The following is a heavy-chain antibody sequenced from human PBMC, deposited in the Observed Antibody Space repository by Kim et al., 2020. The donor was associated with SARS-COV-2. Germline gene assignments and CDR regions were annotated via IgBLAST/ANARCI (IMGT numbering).Heavy chain of an antibody. J-gene: IGHJ4*02. D-gene: IGHD6-6*01. Sequence: GGSLRLSCAASGFTFSTYVMSWVRQAPGKGLEWVSIITTSGDGTFYADSVKGRFTISRDNSKNTLYLQMNTLRAEDTAVYYCAKGKMEQLVRNYFDYWGQGTLVTVSS. CDR3: AKGKMEQLVRNYFDY. CDR2: ITTSGDGT. V-gene: IGHV3-23*01. CDR1: GFTFSTYV.